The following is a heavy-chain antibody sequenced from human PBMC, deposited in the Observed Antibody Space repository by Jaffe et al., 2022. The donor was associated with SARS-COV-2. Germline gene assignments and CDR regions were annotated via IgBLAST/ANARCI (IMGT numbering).Heavy chain of an antibody. CDR3: AKEGRYSITWAFDY. CDR1: GFTFSSYA. D-gene: IGHD6-13*01. CDR2: ISGSGATT. V-gene: IGHV3-23*01. Sequence: EVQLLESGGGLVQPGGSLRLSCAASGFTFSSYAMSWVRQAPGKGLEWVSSISGSGATTHYADSVKGRFTISRDNSKNTLSLQMNSLRAEDTAVYYCAKEGRYSITWAFDYWGQGILVTVSS. J-gene: IGHJ4*02.